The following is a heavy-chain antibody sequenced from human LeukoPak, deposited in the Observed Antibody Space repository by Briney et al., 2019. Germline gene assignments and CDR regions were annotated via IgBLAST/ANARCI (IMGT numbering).Heavy chain of an antibody. D-gene: IGHD3-10*01. CDR2: INHSGST. J-gene: IGHJ4*02. CDR1: GGSFSGYY. V-gene: IGHV4-34*01. Sequence: PSETLSLTCAVYGGSFSGYYWSWIRQPPGKGLEWIGEINHSGSTNYNPSLKSRVTISVDTSKNQFSLKLSSVTAADTAVYYCARVLVCGSGSYLIGRRYYFDYWGQGTLVTVSS. CDR3: ARVLVCGSGSYLIGRRYYFDY.